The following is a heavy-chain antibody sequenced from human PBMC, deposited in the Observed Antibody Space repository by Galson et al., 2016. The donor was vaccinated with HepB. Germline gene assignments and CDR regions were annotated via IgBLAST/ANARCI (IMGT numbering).Heavy chain of an antibody. V-gene: IGHV4-4*02. CDR3: ARFPFRRDTSSFHY. J-gene: IGHJ4*02. CDR1: GDSISSSNW. D-gene: IGHD2-21*02. CDR2: IYHGGST. Sequence: LSLTCDVSGDSISSSNWWSWVRQPPGKGLEWIGEIYHGGSTNYNPSLKSRVIISVDKSKNQFSLNLSSVTAADTAVYYCARFPFRRDTSSFHYWGQGTLVTVSS.